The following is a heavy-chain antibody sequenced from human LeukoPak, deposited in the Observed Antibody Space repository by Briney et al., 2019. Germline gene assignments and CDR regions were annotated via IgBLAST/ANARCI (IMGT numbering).Heavy chain of an antibody. J-gene: IGHJ4*02. Sequence: ETLSLTCTVSSASITSSPYFWGWIRQSPGKGLEWIGSISYSGTTYYNPSLKSRVTISVDTSKNQFSLKLNSVTAADTAVFYCAANSADYNTLGSSYKVWGQGTLVTVSS. CDR2: ISYSGTT. V-gene: IGHV4-39*01. CDR3: AANSADYNTLGSSYKV. CDR1: SASITSSPYF. D-gene: IGHD3-10*01.